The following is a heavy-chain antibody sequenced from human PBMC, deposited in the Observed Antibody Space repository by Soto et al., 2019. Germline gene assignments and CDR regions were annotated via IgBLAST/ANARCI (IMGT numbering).Heavy chain of an antibody. J-gene: IGHJ4*02. V-gene: IGHV4-4*07. CDR1: GCSISSYY. Sequence: PXETLYLTCTVAGCSISSYYWSWIRQPAGKGLEWIGRIYTSGSTNYNPSLKSRVTMSVDTSKNQFSLKLSSVTAADTAVYYCAREDEQQLVPHWGQGNLVTVSS. D-gene: IGHD6-13*01. CDR2: IYTSGST. CDR3: AREDEQQLVPH.